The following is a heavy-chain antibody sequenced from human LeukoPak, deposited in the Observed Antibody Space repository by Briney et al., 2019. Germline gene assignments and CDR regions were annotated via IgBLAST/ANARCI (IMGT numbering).Heavy chain of an antibody. CDR3: ARGGYYDSSGRNFDY. V-gene: IGHV3-7*05. J-gene: IGHJ4*02. CDR1: GFTFSGYW. D-gene: IGHD3-22*01. Sequence: PGGSLRLSCAASGFTFSGYWMSWVRQAPGKGLEWVAKIKQDGSEKYYVDSVKDRFTISRDNAKNSLYLQMNSLGAEDTAVYYCARGGYYDSSGRNFDYWGQGTQVTVSS. CDR2: IKQDGSEK.